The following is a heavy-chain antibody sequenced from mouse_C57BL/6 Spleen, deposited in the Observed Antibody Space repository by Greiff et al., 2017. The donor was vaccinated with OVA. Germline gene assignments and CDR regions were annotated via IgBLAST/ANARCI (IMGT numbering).Heavy chain of an antibody. CDR2: INPNYGTT. V-gene: IGHV1-39*01. CDR1: GYSFTDYN. CDR3: ARGMVTTLYYDAMDY. D-gene: IGHD2-3*01. J-gene: IGHJ4*01. Sequence: VQLKQSGPELVKPGASVKISCKASGYSFTDYNMNWVKQSNGKSLEWIGVINPNYGTTSYNPKFKGKATLTVDQSSSTAYMQLNSLTSEDSAFYYCARGMVTTLYYDAMDYGGQGTSVTVSS.